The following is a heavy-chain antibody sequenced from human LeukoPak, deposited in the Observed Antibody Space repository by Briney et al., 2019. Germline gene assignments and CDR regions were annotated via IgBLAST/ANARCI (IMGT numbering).Heavy chain of an antibody. CDR3: ARVPPDYNDLHDALDL. CDR2: FYYSGST. CDR1: GGSISNYY. V-gene: IGHV4-59*08. Sequence: PSETLSLTCTVSGGSISNYYWSWIRQPPGKGLEWIGYFYYSGSTNYNPSLKSRVTMSIDMSKNQFSLRLTSVTAADTAVYYCARVPPDYNDLHDALDLWGQGTVVTVSS. J-gene: IGHJ3*01. D-gene: IGHD4-17*01.